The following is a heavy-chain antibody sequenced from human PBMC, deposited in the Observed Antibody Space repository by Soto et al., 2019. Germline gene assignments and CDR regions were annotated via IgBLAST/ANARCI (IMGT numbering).Heavy chain of an antibody. V-gene: IGHV3-7*03. Sequence: PGGSLRLSCAASGFTFSSFWMSWVRQAPGKGLEWVANIKTDGSETHYVDSVKGRFTISRDNPKTSLFLQMNSLRVEDTAVYYCAKVPYYDSSGYHTIFDYWGQGTAVTVSS. J-gene: IGHJ4*02. CDR2: IKTDGSET. CDR3: AKVPYYDSSGYHTIFDY. D-gene: IGHD3-22*01. CDR1: GFTFSSFW.